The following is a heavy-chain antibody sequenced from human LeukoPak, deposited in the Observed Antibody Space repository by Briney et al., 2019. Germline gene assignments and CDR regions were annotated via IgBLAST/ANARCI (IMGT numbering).Heavy chain of an antibody. D-gene: IGHD6-6*01. CDR1: GDSVSSNSAA. J-gene: IGHJ4*02. V-gene: IGHV6-1*01. CDR2: TYYRSKWYN. Sequence: SQTLSLTCAISGDSVSSNSAAWNWIRQSPSRGLEWLGRTYYRSKWYNDYALSVKGRITINPDTSKNQFSLQLDSVTPEDTAVYYCTRSRSSSSGCFDYWGQGTLVTVSS. CDR3: TRSRSSSSGCFDY.